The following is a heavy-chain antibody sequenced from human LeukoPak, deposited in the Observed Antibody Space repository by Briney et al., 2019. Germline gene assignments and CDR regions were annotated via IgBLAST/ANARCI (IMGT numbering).Heavy chain of an antibody. CDR2: LTPLAGTP. Sequence: ASVKVSCKASGDTFGTFSFNWVRQAPSEGLEWLGGLTPLAGTPNYAQKFQGRLTISADKSTSTVYMELSRLTSEDTAVYFCAKFWSGYYTDWGQGTLVRVSS. J-gene: IGHJ4*02. D-gene: IGHD3-3*01. V-gene: IGHV1-69*06. CDR1: GDTFGTFS. CDR3: AKFWSGYYTD.